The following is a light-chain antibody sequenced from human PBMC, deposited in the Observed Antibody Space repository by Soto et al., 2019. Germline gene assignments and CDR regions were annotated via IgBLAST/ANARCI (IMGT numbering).Light chain of an antibody. CDR2: EVR. CDR1: SSDVGSYNL. J-gene: IGLJ2*01. CDR3: SSFTSKSTLI. Sequence: QSALTQPRSVSGSPGESVTISCSGTSSDVGSYNLVSWYQQHPGKAPRLIFYEVRNRPSGIPLRFSASKSGNTASLTISGLQAEDEAHYYCSSFTSKSTLIFGGGTQLTVL. V-gene: IGLV2-11*01.